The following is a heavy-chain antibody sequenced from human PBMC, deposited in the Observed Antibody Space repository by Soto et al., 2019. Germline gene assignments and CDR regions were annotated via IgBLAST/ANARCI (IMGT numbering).Heavy chain of an antibody. J-gene: IGHJ6*02. CDR3: ARDLRDTILLWAYGMDV. CDR2: IYHSGST. V-gene: IGHV4-4*02. Sequence: QVQLQESGPGLVKPSGTLSLTCAVSCGSISSSNWWSWVRQPPGKGLEWMGEIYHSGSTNYNPSLKSRVTISVDKSKTQFSLKLSSVTAADTAVYYCARDLRDTILLWAYGMDVWGQGTTVTVSS. D-gene: IGHD3-3*01. CDR1: CGSISSSNW.